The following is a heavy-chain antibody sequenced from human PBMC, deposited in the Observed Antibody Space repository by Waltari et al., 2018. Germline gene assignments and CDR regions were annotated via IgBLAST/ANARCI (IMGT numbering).Heavy chain of an antibody. J-gene: IGHJ4*02. CDR2: ISGSGGST. D-gene: IGHD1-26*01. CDR1: GFTFSSYA. CDR3: AKGPKWELLPEPYFDY. Sequence: EVQLLESGGGLVQPGGSLRLSCAASGFTFSSYAMSWVRQAPGKGLEWVSGISGSGGSTYYADYVKGRFTISRDNSKNTLYLQMNSLRAEDTAVYYCAKGPKWELLPEPYFDYWGQGTLVTVSS. V-gene: IGHV3-23*01.